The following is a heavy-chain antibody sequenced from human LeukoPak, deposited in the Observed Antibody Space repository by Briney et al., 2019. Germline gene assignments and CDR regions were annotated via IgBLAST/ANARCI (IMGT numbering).Heavy chain of an antibody. Sequence: GGSLGLSCAASGFPFTPYTMNWIRQAPGKGLEWVASMSTSGTYTYYADSVKGRFTVSRDNAKNSLYLQMNSLRAEDTAVYYCAREGSSEEFDYWGQGTLVTVSS. CDR3: AREGSSEEFDY. J-gene: IGHJ4*02. CDR2: MSTSGTYT. V-gene: IGHV3-21*01. D-gene: IGHD6-19*01. CDR1: GFPFTPYT.